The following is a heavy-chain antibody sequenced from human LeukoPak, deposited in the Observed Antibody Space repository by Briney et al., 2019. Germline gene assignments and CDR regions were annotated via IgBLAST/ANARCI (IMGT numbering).Heavy chain of an antibody. CDR3: ARDSIAAAGAFWFGP. V-gene: IGHV4-59*01. CDR1: GGSISSYY. J-gene: IGHJ5*02. D-gene: IGHD6-13*01. Sequence: SETLSLTCTVSGGSISSYYWSWIRQPPGKGLEWIGYIYYSGSTNYNPSLKSRVTISVDTSKNQFSLKLSSVTAADTAVYYCARDSIAAAGAFWFGPWGQGTLVTVSS. CDR2: IYYSGST.